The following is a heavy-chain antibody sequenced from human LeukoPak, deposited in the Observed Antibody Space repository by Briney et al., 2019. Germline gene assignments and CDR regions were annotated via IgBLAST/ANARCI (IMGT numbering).Heavy chain of an antibody. V-gene: IGHV3-49*04. D-gene: IGHD1-1*01. CDR2: IRISTYSSTT. J-gene: IGHJ4*02. CDR3: ATHRLESHDIQSDN. Sequence: GGSLRLSCTVSGLPFSDYAFSWVRQSPGKGLEWVGFIRISTYSSTTEYSAPAKDRFTISRDDSRRLAYLQMNNLKMEDSAVVYSATHRLESHDIQSDNWGQGAPVIAS. CDR1: GLPFSDYA.